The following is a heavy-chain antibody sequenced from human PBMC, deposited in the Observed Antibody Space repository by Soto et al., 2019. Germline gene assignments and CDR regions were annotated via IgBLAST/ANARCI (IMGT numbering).Heavy chain of an antibody. D-gene: IGHD3-22*01. V-gene: IGHV4-30-4*01. CDR1: GGSISSGDCY. CDR2: IYYSGST. Sequence: PSETLSLTCTVSGGSISSGDCYWSWIRQPPGKGLEWIGYIYYSGSTYYNPSLKSRVTISVDTSKNQFSLKLSSVTAADTAVYYCAREDDSSGYYPGWFDPWGQGTLVTVSS. J-gene: IGHJ5*02. CDR3: AREDDSSGYYPGWFDP.